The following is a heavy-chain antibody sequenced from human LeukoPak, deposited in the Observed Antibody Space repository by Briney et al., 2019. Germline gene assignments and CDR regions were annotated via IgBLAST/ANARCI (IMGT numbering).Heavy chain of an antibody. V-gene: IGHV3-30*03. CDR1: GFTFSSFG. CDR2: ISYDGSIK. J-gene: IGHJ5*01. Sequence: GGSLRLSCAASGFTFSSFGMHWVRQAPGKGLEWVAVISYDGSIKDYADSVKGRFTISRDNSKNTLYLQMNSLRPEDTAVYYCAIIVASIFDSWGQGTLVTVSS. CDR3: AIIVASIFDS. D-gene: IGHD5-12*01.